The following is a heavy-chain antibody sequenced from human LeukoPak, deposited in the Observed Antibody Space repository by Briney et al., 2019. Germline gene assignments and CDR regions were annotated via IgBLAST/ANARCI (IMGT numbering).Heavy chain of an antibody. CDR1: GFTFSSYG. D-gene: IGHD5-18*01. V-gene: IGHV3-33*01. J-gene: IGHJ4*02. Sequence: GRSLRLSCAASGFTFSSYGMHWVGQAPGKGLEGVAVIWYDGSNKYYADSVKGRFTISRDNSKNTLYLQMNSLRAEDTAVYYCARDRGYSYGLDYWGQGTLVTVSS. CDR2: IWYDGSNK. CDR3: ARDRGYSYGLDY.